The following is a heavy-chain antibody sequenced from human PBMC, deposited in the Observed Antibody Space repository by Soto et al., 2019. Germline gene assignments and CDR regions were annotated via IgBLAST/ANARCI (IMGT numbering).Heavy chain of an antibody. Sequence: LSLTCAISGDSVSSNSAAWNWIRQSPSRGLEWLGRTYYRSKWYNDYAVSVKSRITINPDTSKNQFSLQLNSVTPEDTAVYYCARATPGVYVRGSYRSDAFDIWGQGTMVTVSS. CDR1: GDSVSSNSAA. D-gene: IGHD3-16*02. V-gene: IGHV6-1*01. J-gene: IGHJ3*02. CDR2: TYYRSKWYN. CDR3: ARATPGVYVRGSYRSDAFDI.